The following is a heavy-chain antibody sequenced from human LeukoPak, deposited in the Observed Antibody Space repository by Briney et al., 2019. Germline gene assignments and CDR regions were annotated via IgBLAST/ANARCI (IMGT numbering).Heavy chain of an antibody. D-gene: IGHD6-19*01. V-gene: IGHV4-4*01. CDR1: GGSISNSNW. CDR2: IYHSGST. CDR3: AREGYSSGWYHDAFDI. Sequence: PSGTLSLTCAVSGGSISNSNWWNWVRQPPGKGLEWIGEIYHSGSTNYNPSLRSRVTISVDTSRNQFSLKLSSVTAADTAVYCCAREGYSSGWYHDAFDIWGQGTMVTVSS. J-gene: IGHJ3*02.